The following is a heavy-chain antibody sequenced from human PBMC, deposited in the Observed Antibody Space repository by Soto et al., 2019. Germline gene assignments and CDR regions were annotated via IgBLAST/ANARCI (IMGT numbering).Heavy chain of an antibody. CDR2: IYWDDDK. Sequence: QITLKESGPTLVKPTQTLTLTCTFSGFSLNTTGVGVGWIRQPPGKALEWLALIYWDDDKRYSPSLKRRLTITKDPSRNQVVLTMTNVDPVDTATYFCAHRRWLRGPFDIRGQGTLVTVSS. CDR1: GFSLNTTGVG. J-gene: IGHJ3*02. V-gene: IGHV2-5*02. CDR3: AHRRWLRGPFDI. D-gene: IGHD3-10*01.